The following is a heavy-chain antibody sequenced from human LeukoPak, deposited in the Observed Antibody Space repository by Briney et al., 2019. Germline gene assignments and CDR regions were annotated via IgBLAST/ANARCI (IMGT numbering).Heavy chain of an antibody. V-gene: IGHV3-23*01. J-gene: IGHJ4*02. CDR1: GFTFRSYA. Sequence: TGGSLRLSCAASGFTFRSYAMSWVRQAPGKGLEWVSAISGSGGSTYYADSVKGRFTISRDNSKNTLYLQMNSLRAEDTAVYYCAKSSGYSYGSGYSFDYWGQGTLVTVSS. D-gene: IGHD5-18*01. CDR2: ISGSGGST. CDR3: AKSSGYSYGSGYSFDY.